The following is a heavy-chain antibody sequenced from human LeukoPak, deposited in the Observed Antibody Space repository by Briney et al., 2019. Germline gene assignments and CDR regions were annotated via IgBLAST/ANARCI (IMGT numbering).Heavy chain of an antibody. CDR3: AKDFVPYYDSSGYYYTTNDY. D-gene: IGHD3-22*01. CDR1: GFTVSSNY. Sequence: GGSLRLSCAASGFTVSSNYMSWVRQAPGKGLEWVSVIYSGGSTYYSDSVKGRFTISRDNSKNTLYLQMNSLRAEDTAVYYCAKDFVPYYDSSGYYYTTNDYWGQGTLVTVSS. V-gene: IGHV3-66*02. CDR2: IYSGGST. J-gene: IGHJ4*02.